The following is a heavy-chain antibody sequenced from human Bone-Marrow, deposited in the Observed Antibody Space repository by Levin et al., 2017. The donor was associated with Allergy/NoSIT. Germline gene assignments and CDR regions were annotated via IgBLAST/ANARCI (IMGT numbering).Heavy chain of an antibody. D-gene: IGHD1-26*01. CDR1: GGPITGHY. CDR2: ISFSEGT. Sequence: GSLRLSCTVSGGPITGHYWSWIRRSPAKGLEWIGFISFSEGTNYNPSLKSRVTISADTSKNQFSLTLISVTAAASALSYCSGSTIDTTVVGAFDTWGQGTTVSVSS. J-gene: IGHJ3*02. CDR3: SGSTIDTTVVGAFDT. V-gene: IGHV4-59*11.